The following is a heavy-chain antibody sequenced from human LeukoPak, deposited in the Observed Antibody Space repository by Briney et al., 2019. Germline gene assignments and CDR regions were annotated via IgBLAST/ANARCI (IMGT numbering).Heavy chain of an antibody. CDR1: GGTFSTYS. CDR2: IIPIFGTA. D-gene: IGHD3-10*01. Sequence: GASVKVSCKASGGTFSTYSISWVRQAPGQGLEWMGGIIPIFGTANYAQKFQGRVTITADESTSTAYMELSSLRSEDTAVYYCARGGFDYYGTGRAFDVWGHGTLVTVSS. J-gene: IGHJ4*01. CDR3: ARGGFDYYGTGRAFDV. V-gene: IGHV1-69*13.